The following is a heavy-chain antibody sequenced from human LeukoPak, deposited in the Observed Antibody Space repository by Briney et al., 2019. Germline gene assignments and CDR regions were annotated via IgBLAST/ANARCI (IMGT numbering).Heavy chain of an antibody. J-gene: IGHJ4*02. Sequence: SETLSLTCAVYGGSFSGYYWSWIRQPPGKGLEWIGEINHSGSTNYNPSLKSRVTISVDTSKNQFSLKLSSVTAADTAVYYCACSRYYYDSSGYFHREFDYWGQGTLVTVSS. CDR3: ACSRYYYDSSGYFHREFDY. D-gene: IGHD3-22*01. V-gene: IGHV4-34*01. CDR2: INHSGST. CDR1: GGSFSGYY.